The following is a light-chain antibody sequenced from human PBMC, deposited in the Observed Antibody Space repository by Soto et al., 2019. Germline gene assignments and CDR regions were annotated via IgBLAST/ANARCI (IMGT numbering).Light chain of an antibody. V-gene: IGKV3-15*01. CDR2: GAS. Sequence: VMPDSAYSLALSLVEIATMNCKCSRSVLYKSNNKNHLAWYQQKPGQAPRLLIYGASTRATGIPARFSGSGSGTEFTLTISSLQSEDFAVYYCQQYNNWPPITFGQGTRLEIK. CDR3: QQYNNWPPIT. CDR1: RSVLYKSNNKNH. J-gene: IGKJ5*01.